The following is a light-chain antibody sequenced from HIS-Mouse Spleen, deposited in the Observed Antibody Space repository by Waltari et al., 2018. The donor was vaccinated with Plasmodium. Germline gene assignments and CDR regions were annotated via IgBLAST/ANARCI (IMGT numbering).Light chain of an antibody. CDR3: QSADSSGTYRV. CDR1: ALPKQY. J-gene: IGLJ2*01. Sequence: SYELTQPPSVSVSPGQTARITCSGDALPKQYAYWYQQKPGQAPVLVIYKDSERPSGIPGRFSGSSSGKTVTLTISGVQAEDEADDYCQSADSSGTYRVFGGGTKLTVL. V-gene: IGLV3-25*03. CDR2: KDS.